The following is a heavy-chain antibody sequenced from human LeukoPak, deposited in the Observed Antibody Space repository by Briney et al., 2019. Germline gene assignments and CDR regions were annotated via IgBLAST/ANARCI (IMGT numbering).Heavy chain of an antibody. Sequence: GASVKVSCKASGYTFTGYYMHWVRQAPGEGLEWMGGFDPEDGETIYAQKFQGRVTLTEDTSTDTAYMALSSLRSEDTAVYYCATELMVRGVGNYGMDVWGQGTTVTVSS. D-gene: IGHD3-10*01. CDR1: GYTFTGYY. V-gene: IGHV1-24*01. CDR2: FDPEDGET. J-gene: IGHJ6*02. CDR3: ATELMVRGVGNYGMDV.